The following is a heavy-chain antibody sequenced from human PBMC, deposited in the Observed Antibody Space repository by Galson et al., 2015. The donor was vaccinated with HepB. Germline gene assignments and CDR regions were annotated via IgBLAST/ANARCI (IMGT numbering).Heavy chain of an antibody. J-gene: IGHJ4*02. CDR3: ARDRNYDSPGPFDY. Sequence: SLRLSCAASGFTFSSYGMHWVRQAPGKGLEWVAVIWYDGSNKYYADSVKGRFTISRDNSKNTLYLQMNSLRAEDTAVYYCARDRNYDSPGPFDYWGQGTLVTVSS. CDR1: GFTFSSYG. D-gene: IGHD3-22*01. V-gene: IGHV3-33*01. CDR2: IWYDGSNK.